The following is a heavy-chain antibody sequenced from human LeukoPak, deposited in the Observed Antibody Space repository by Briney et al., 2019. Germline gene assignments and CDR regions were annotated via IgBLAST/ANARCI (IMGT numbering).Heavy chain of an antibody. J-gene: IGHJ3*02. V-gene: IGHV3-9*01. D-gene: IGHD5-12*01. Sequence: GRSLRLSCAASGFTFDDYAMHWVRQAPGKGLEWVSGISWNSGSIGYADSVKGRFTISRDNAKNSLYLQMNSLRAEDTALYYCAKGHSGYDPDAFDIWGQGTMVTVSS. CDR1: GFTFDDYA. CDR2: ISWNSGSI. CDR3: AKGHSGYDPDAFDI.